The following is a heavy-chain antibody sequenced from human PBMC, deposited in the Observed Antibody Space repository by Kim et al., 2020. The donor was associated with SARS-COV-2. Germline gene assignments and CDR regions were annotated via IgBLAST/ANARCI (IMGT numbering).Heavy chain of an antibody. CDR3: ARKNCTNGVCYTGIAYTQYNWFDP. Sequence: SETLSLTCAVYGGSFSGYYWSWIRQPPGKGLEWIGEINHSGSTNYNPSLKSRVTISVDTSKNQFSLKLSSVTAADTAVYYCARKNCTNGVCYTGIAYTQYNWFDPWGQGTLVTVSS. J-gene: IGHJ5*02. D-gene: IGHD2-8*01. CDR1: GGSFSGYY. V-gene: IGHV4-34*01. CDR2: INHSGST.